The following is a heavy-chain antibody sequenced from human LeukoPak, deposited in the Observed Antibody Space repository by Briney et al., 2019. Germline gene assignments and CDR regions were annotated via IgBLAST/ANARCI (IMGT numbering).Heavy chain of an antibody. CDR1: GFTFSDAW. CDR2: IKSNSNGGAT. J-gene: IGHJ4*02. CDR3: TTGPTTVTTIYYFDY. D-gene: IGHD4-17*01. V-gene: IGHV3-15*01. Sequence: GGSLRLSCAASGFTFSDAWMTWVRQTPVKGLEWVGHIKSNSNGGATDYAAPVKGRFTISRDDSKNTLYLQMNSLKTEDTAVYYCTTGPTTVTTIYYFDYWGQGTLVTVSS.